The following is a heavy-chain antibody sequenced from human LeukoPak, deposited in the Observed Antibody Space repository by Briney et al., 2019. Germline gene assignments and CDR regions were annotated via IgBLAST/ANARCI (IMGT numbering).Heavy chain of an antibody. J-gene: IGHJ6*03. V-gene: IGHV4-39*07. CDR2: IYYNGNT. CDR3: ARVPPWYMDV. CDR1: GGSISATTYY. Sequence: SETLSLTCTVSGGSISATTYYWGWIRQPPGTGLEWIANIYYNGNTAYNPSLKSRATISIDTSKNQFSLRLSSMTAADTAVYYCARVPPWYMDVWGKGTTITVSS.